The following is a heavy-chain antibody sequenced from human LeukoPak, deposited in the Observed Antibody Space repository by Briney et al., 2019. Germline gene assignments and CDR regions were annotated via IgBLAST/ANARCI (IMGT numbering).Heavy chain of an antibody. CDR2: ISYDGSNK. Sequence: GGSLRLSCAASGFTFSSYAMHWVRQAPGKGLEWAAVISYDGSNKYYADSVKGRFTISRDNSKNTLYLQMNSLRAEDTAVYYCARSHSSGWYSAGLPFDPWGQGTLVTVSS. J-gene: IGHJ5*02. V-gene: IGHV3-30-3*01. CDR1: GFTFSSYA. D-gene: IGHD6-19*01. CDR3: ARSHSSGWYSAGLPFDP.